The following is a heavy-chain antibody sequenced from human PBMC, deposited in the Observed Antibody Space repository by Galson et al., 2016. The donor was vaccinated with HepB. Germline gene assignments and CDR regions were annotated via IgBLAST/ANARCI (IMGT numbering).Heavy chain of an antibody. V-gene: IGHV4-34*01. CDR1: GGSLSGYY. CDR3: ARGLPSAAAGITPHSTLFDS. D-gene: IGHD6-13*01. Sequence: SETLSLTCVVSGGSLSGYYWGWIRQPPGKGLEWIGEINHGGSTNYNPSLKSRVTISLDTSKTQFSLKMNSMTAADTAVYYCARGLPSAAAGITPHSTLFDSWGQGTLVTVSS. J-gene: IGHJ4*02. CDR2: INHGGST.